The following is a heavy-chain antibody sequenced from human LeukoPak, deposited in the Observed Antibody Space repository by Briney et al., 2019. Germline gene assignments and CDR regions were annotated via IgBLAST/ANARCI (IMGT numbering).Heavy chain of an antibody. D-gene: IGHD6-13*01. CDR1: GFTFDDYT. CDR2: ISWDGGST. V-gene: IGHV3-43*01. Sequence: QAGGSLRLSCAASGFTFDDYTMHWVRHAPGKGLEWVSLISWDGGSTYYADSVKGRFTISRDNSKNSLYLQMDSLRTEDTALYYCAKDQGIAVLNPWGQGTLVTVSS. J-gene: IGHJ5*02. CDR3: AKDQGIAVLNP.